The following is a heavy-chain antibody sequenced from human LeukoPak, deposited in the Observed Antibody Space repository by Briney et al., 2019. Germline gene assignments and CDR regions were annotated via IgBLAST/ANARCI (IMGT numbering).Heavy chain of an antibody. J-gene: IGHJ4*02. D-gene: IGHD2-8*01. V-gene: IGHV1-18*04. CDR3: SRDSCSNRVCYCDY. CDR2: ISAYNGNT. CDR1: GYAFTNYY. Sequence: ASVTVSYKASGYAFTNYYMHWVRQAPGQGLEWMGWISAYNGNTNYAQKLQGRVTMTTDTSTSTAHMELRSLRSDATAVYYCSRDSCSNRVCYCDYWVQGTLVTVSS.